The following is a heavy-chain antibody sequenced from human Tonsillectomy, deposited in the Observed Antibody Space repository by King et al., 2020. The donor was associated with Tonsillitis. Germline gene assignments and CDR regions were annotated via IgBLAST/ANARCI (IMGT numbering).Heavy chain of an antibody. CDR1: GFTFSNYH. Sequence: QLVQSGGGLVQPGGSLRLSCAASGFTFSNYHMNWVRQAPGKGLEWVSYISSSSSTIYYADSVKGRFTISRDNAKNSLFLQMNSLRVEDTAVYYCARARIRGQGTLVTVSS. V-gene: IGHV3-48*04. CDR2: ISSSSSTI. CDR3: ARARI. J-gene: IGHJ4*02.